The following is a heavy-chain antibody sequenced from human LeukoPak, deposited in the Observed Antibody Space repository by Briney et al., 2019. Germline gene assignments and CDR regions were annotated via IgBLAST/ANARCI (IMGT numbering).Heavy chain of an antibody. CDR3: ARQGRLLLQYYFDY. CDR2: IYYSGST. J-gene: IGHJ4*02. V-gene: IGHV4-39*01. CDR1: GGSISSSSYY. Sequence: PSETLSLTCTVSGGSISSSSYYWGWIRQPPGKGLEWIGSIYYSGSTYYNPSLKSRVTISVDTSKNQFSLKLSSVTAADTDVYYCARQGRLLLQYYFDYWGQGTLVTVSS. D-gene: IGHD3-22*01.